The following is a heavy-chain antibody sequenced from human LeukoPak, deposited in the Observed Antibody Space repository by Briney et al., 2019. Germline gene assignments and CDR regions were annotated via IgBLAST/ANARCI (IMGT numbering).Heavy chain of an antibody. CDR1: GGSISSYY. CDR3: ATVWFGELLEY. V-gene: IGHV4-59*01. Sequence: SETLSLTCTVSGGSISSYYWSWIRQPPGKGLEWIAYIYYSGSPNYNPSLKSRITISVDTSKNQFSLKLSSVTAADTAVYYCATVWFGELLEYWGQGTLVTVSS. J-gene: IGHJ4*02. D-gene: IGHD3-10*01. CDR2: IYYSGSP.